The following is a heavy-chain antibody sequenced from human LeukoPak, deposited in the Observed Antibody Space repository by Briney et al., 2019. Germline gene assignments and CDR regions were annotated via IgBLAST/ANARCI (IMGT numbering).Heavy chain of an antibody. CDR2: INPNSGGT. CDR3: ARAGCSSTSCYAGPSPYYYYGMDV. J-gene: IGHJ6*02. Sequence: VSVKVSCKASGYTFTGYYMHWVRQAPGQGLEWMGWINPNSGGTNYAQKFQGWVTMTRDTSISTAYMELSRLRSDDTAVYYCARAGCSSTSCYAGPSPYYYYGMDVWGQGTTVTVSS. D-gene: IGHD2-2*01. V-gene: IGHV1-2*04. CDR1: GYTFTGYY.